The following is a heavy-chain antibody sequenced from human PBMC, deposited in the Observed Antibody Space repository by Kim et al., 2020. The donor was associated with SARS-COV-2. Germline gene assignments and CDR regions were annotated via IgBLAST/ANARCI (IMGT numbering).Heavy chain of an antibody. CDR2: ISYDGSNK. CDR3: AQYGVDCVPAAPCGLDV. Sequence: GGSLRLSCAASGFTFSSSGMHWVRQAPGKGLEWVAVISYDGSNKYYADSVKGRFTISRDNSKNTLYLQMNSRRAEDTAVYSCAQYGVDCVPAAPCGLDVWGRGTAVTVSS. CDR1: GFTFSSSG. D-gene: IGHD2-2*01. J-gene: IGHJ6*01. V-gene: IGHV3-30*18.